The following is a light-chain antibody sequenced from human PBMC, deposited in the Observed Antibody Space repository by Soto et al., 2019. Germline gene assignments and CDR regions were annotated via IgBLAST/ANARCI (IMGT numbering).Light chain of an antibody. CDR1: QSILANNKNY. V-gene: IGKV4-1*01. Sequence: IVMTHSPDSVAVSRGARATSNRMSVQSILANNKNYLAWFQQKPGQPPKLLIYWASTRKSGVPDRFSASGSGTDFTLTISSLQTEDVAVYDCQQYHSDPITFGQGTRREIK. CDR2: WAS. J-gene: IGKJ5*01. CDR3: QQYHSDPIT.